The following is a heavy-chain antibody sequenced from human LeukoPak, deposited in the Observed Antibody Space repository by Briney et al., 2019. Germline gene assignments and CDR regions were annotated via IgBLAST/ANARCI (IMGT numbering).Heavy chain of an antibody. V-gene: IGHV3-74*01. Sequence: GGSLRLSCAASGFTFSSYWMHWVRQGPGKGLVWVSRINGDGSSTTYADSVKGRFTISRDNAKNTVYLQMNSLRAEDTAVYYCVRDPEALDYWGQGTLVTVSS. CDR1: GFTFSSYW. CDR3: VRDPEALDY. J-gene: IGHJ4*02. CDR2: INGDGSST.